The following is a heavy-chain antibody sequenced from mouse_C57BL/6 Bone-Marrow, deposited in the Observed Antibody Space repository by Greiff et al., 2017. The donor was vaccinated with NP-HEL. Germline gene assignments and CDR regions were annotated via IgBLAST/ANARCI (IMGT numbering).Heavy chain of an antibody. Sequence: LQQSGASVKLSCKASGYTFTSYWMHWVKQRPGQGLEWIGMIHPNSGSTNYNEKFKSKATLTVDKSSSTAYMQLSSLTSEDSAVYYCARGLLWLRRRDYYAMDYWGQGTSVTVSS. CDR3: ARGLLWLRRRDYYAMDY. V-gene: IGHV1-64*01. CDR2: IHPNSGST. D-gene: IGHD2-2*01. J-gene: IGHJ4*01. CDR1: GYTFTSYW.